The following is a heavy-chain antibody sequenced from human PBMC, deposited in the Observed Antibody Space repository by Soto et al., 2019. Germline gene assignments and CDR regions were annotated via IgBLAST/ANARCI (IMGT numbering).Heavy chain of an antibody. CDR2: IYHSGSI. CDR3: ATSQLGEYFDN. Sequence: SLTCDVSGDSISSSLWWSWVRQTPGKGLEWIGEIYHSGSINYNPSLKSRVTISADRSKNQFSLTLTAVTAADTVVYYCATSQLGEYFDNWGQGTLVTVSS. D-gene: IGHD1-1*01. J-gene: IGHJ4*02. V-gene: IGHV4-4*02. CDR1: GDSISSSLW.